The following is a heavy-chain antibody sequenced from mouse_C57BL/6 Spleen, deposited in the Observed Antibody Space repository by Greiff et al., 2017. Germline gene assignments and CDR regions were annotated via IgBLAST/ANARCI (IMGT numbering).Heavy chain of an antibody. CDR3: AREGPPPFDY. CDR1: GFTFSDYG. J-gene: IGHJ2*01. V-gene: IGHV5-17*01. D-gene: IGHD3-3*01. CDR2: ISSGSSTI. Sequence: EVKVVESGGGLVKPGGSLKLSCAASGFTFSDYGMHWVRQAPEKGLEWVAYISSGSSTIYYADTVKGRFTISRDNAKNTLFLQMTSLRSEDTAMYYCAREGPPPFDYWGQGTTLTVSS.